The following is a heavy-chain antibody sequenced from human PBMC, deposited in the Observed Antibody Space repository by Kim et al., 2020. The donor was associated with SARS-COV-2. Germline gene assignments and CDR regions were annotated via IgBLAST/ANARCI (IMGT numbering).Heavy chain of an antibody. J-gene: IGHJ4*02. D-gene: IGHD3-16*01. CDR2: ISSSSSYI. Sequence: GGSLRLSCAASGFTFSSYSMNWVRQAPGKGLEWVSSISSSSSYIYYADSVKGRFTISRDNAKNSLYLQMNSLRAEDTAVYYCARRAYYDYLWGSYLVDYFDYWGQGTLVTLSS. CDR1: GFTFSSYS. CDR3: ARRAYYDYLWGSYLVDYFDY. V-gene: IGHV3-21*01.